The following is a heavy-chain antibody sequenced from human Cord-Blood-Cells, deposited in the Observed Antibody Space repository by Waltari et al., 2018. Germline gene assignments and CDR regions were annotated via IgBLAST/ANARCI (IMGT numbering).Heavy chain of an antibody. CDR1: GFPLSSYE. D-gene: IGHD5-12*01. CDR3: ARDMGYDYDY. V-gene: IGHV3-48*03. J-gene: IGHJ4*02. CDR2: ISSSGSTI. Sequence: EVQLVESGGGLVQPGGSLRLSCEASGFPLSSYEMNWVRQAPGKGLEWVSYISSSGSTIYYADSVKGQFTISRDNAKNSLYLQMNSLRAEDTAVYYCARDMGYDYDYWGQGTLVTVSS.